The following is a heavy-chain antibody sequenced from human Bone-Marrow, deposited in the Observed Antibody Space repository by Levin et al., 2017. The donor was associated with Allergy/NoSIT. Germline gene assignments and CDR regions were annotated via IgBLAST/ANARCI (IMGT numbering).Heavy chain of an antibody. CDR3: ASQRLSYSYGERAFDY. CDR1: GGSISSYY. Sequence: SETLSLTCTVSGGSISSYYWSWIRQPPGKGLEWIGYIYYSGSTNYNPSLKSRVTISVDTSKNQFSLKLSSVTAADTAVYYCASQRLSYSYGERAFDYWGQGTLVTVSS. J-gene: IGHJ4*02. V-gene: IGHV4-59*08. D-gene: IGHD5-18*01. CDR2: IYYSGST.